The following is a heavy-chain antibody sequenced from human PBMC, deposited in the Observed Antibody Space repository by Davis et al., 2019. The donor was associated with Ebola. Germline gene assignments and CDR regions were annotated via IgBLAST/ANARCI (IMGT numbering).Heavy chain of an antibody. J-gene: IGHJ6*03. CDR2: IYWDDDK. D-gene: IGHD6-6*01. Sequence: SGPTLVKPTQTLTLTCTFSGFSLSTSGVGVGWIRQPPGKALEWLALIYWDDDKRYSPSLKSRLTITKDTSKNQVVLTMTNMDPVDTATYYCAKYSSSSGPYYYYYYMDVWGKGTTVTVSS. CDR1: GFSLSTSGVG. V-gene: IGHV2-5*02. CDR3: AKYSSSSGPYYYYYYMDV.